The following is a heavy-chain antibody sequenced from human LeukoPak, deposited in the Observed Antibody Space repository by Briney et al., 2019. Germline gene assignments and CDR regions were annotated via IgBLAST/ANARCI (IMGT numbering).Heavy chain of an antibody. CDR2: MKQDGNEE. V-gene: IGHV3-7*05. Sequence: GGSLRLSCAVSGFTFSTYWMSWVRQAPGKGLEWVANMKQDGNEEYYVDSVKGRFTISRDNAKNSLYLQMNSLRAEDTAVYYCARPYSSGWYGVFNYWGQGTLVTVSS. D-gene: IGHD6-19*01. CDR1: GFTFSTYW. J-gene: IGHJ4*02. CDR3: ARPYSSGWYGVFNY.